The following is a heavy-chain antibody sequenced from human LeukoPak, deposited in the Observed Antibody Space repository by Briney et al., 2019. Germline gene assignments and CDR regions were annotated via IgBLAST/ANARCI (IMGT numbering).Heavy chain of an antibody. CDR3: ARGADSRWVQFEY. D-gene: IGHD5-24*01. Sequence: GASVKVSCKASGYTFTGYYMHWVRQAPGQGLEWMGWINPNSGGTNYAQKFQDRVTMTRDTSISTAYMELSRLRSDDTAVYYCARGADSRWVQFEYWGQGTLVTVSS. CDR1: GYTFTGYY. J-gene: IGHJ4*02. V-gene: IGHV1-2*02. CDR2: INPNSGGT.